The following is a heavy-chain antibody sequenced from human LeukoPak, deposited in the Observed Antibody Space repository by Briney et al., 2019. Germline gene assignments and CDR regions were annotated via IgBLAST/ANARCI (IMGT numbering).Heavy chain of an antibody. CDR2: IHSSGTT. J-gene: IGHJ5*02. CDR3: ARGGASSEWFDP. V-gene: IGHV4-59*01. CDR1: GDSISGYY. D-gene: IGHD6-25*01. Sequence: SETLTLTCTVSGDSISGYYWSWIRQPPGKGLEWIVFIHSSGTTNYNPSLKSRVSISVDTSNNQFSLNVNSVTAADTAVYYCARGGASSEWFDPWGQGTLVTVSS.